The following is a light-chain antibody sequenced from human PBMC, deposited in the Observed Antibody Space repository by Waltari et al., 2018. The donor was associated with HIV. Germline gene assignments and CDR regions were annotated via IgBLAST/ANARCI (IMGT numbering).Light chain of an antibody. Sequence: QSALTQPASVSGSPGQSITISCTGTSSAVGSYNLFSWYQQHPGKAPKLMIYEVSKRPSGVSNRFSGSKSGNTASLTISGLQAEDEADYYCCSYVGWSTILYVFGTGTKVTVL. CDR2: EVS. J-gene: IGLJ1*01. CDR1: SSAVGSYNL. CDR3: CSYVGWSTILYV. V-gene: IGLV2-23*02.